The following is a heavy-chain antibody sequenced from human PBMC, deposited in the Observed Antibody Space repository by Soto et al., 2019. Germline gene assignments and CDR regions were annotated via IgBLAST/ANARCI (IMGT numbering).Heavy chain of an antibody. Sequence: QVQLVESGGGVVQPGRSLRLSCAASGFTFKNHAMHWVRQAPGKGLEWVAVISYDSSHKSYADSVKGGFTISRDNSKNSLYQQMNSLRTEDTAVYYCAREESGDFYLVYWGQGTLVTVPS. J-gene: IGHJ4*02. D-gene: IGHD4-17*01. CDR1: GFTFKNHA. V-gene: IGHV3-30-3*01. CDR2: ISYDSSHK. CDR3: AREESGDFYLVY.